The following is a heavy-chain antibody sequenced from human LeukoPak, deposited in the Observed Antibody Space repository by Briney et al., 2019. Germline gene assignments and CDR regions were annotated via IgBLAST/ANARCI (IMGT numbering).Heavy chain of an antibody. CDR1: GDSISNSASY. D-gene: IGHD3-10*01. Sequence: SETLSLTCTVSGDSISNSASYWVWIRQPPGKGLEWIGTITNTGNTYSNPSLKSRVTISIDTSKTQISLKLTSVTAADTAVFYCARKPPGTSVDVWGQGTPVTVSS. CDR2: ITNTGNT. CDR3: ARKPPGTSVDV. J-gene: IGHJ6*02. V-gene: IGHV4-39*01.